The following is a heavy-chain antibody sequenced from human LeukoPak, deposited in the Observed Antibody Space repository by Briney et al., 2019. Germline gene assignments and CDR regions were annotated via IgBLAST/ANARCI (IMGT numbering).Heavy chain of an antibody. CDR3: ARDPGRSPDY. D-gene: IGHD1-26*01. CDR2: INSNGDDT. V-gene: IGHV3-64*01. CDR1: GFTFSSYG. Sequence: GGSLRLACAASGFTFSSYGMSWVGQAPGKGLEYVSAINSNGDDTYYVNSVKGRFTISRDNSKNTLYLQMGSLRAEDMAVYYCARDPGRSPDYWGQGTLVTVS. J-gene: IGHJ4*02.